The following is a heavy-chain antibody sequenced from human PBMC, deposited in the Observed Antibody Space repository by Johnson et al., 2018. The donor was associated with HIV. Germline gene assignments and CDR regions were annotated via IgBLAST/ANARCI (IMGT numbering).Heavy chain of an antibody. D-gene: IGHD4-17*01. CDR3: ARVIRLGAVRLRHAFDI. Sequence: QVQLVESGGGVVQPGRSLRLSCAASGFTFSSYTMHWVRQAPGKGLEWVAVISYDGKNKDYADPVKGRFTLSRDNSKNTLYLQMNSLRAEDTAVYYCARVIRLGAVRLRHAFDIWGQGTMVTVSS. V-gene: IGHV3-30*14. CDR2: ISYDGKNK. J-gene: IGHJ3*02. CDR1: GFTFSSYT.